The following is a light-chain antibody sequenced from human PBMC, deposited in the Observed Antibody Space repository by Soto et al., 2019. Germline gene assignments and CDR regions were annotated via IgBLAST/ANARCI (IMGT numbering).Light chain of an antibody. V-gene: IGKV1-39*01. Sequence: DIQMTQSPSSLSASVGDRVTITCRASQGISTYLNWYQQKPGKAPILLIYAASSLQSGVPSRFSGSGSETEFTLTISSLQPEHFATYSYQQSYSPPWTFGQGTKVEIK. CDR1: QGISTY. CDR3: QQSYSPPWT. CDR2: AAS. J-gene: IGKJ1*01.